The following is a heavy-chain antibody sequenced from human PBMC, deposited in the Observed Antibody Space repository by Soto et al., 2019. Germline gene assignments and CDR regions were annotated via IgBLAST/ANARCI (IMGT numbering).Heavy chain of an antibody. V-gene: IGHV3-48*01. Sequence: GGSLRLSFAASGFTFSSYSMNWVRQAPGKGLEWISYITSSSDIVQYADSVRGRFTISRDNSKNTVNLQMNSLRAEDTAVYYCARDPWAADYWGQGTLVTVS. CDR2: ITSSSDIV. D-gene: IGHD3-16*01. J-gene: IGHJ4*02. CDR3: ARDPWAADY. CDR1: GFTFSSYS.